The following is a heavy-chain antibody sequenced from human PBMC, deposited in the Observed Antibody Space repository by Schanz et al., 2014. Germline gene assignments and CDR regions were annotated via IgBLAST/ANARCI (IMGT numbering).Heavy chain of an antibody. V-gene: IGHV3-21*01. Sequence: EVQLAESGGGLVKPGGSLRLSCTASGIIFGTYSMNWIRQTPKELEWVSSINSRSNFIYYADSVKGRFTISRDNAKNSLYLQMNSLRAEDTTVYYCSGAVATIRTDSFDTWGHGTMVAVSS. CDR3: SGAVATIRTDSFDT. D-gene: IGHD5-12*01. J-gene: IGHJ3*02. CDR1: GIIFGTYS. CDR2: INSRSNFI.